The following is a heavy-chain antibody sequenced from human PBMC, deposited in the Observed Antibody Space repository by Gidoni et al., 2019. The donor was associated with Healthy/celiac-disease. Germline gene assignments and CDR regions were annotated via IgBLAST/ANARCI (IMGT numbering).Heavy chain of an antibody. CDR2: ISYDGRNK. V-gene: IGHV3-30*04. D-gene: IGHD3-22*01. J-gene: IGHJ4*02. CDR1: VFTFSRYS. Sequence: QVQLVESGGGVVQPGRSLRLSCAVSVFTFSRYSMHWVRQAPGKGLEWVAGISYDGRNKYYADSVKGRFTVSRDNSKNTLYLQMNSLRAEDTAVYYCARTYYHDSSGYYALGYWGQGTLVTVSS. CDR3: ARTYYHDSSGYYALGY.